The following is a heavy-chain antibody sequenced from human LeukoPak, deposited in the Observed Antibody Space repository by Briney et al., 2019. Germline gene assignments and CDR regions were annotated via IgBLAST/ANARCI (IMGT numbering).Heavy chain of an antibody. Sequence: SETLSLTCAVSGGSISSGGYSCSWSRQPPGKGLEWIGYIYHSGSTYYNPSLKSRVTISVDRSKNQFSLKLSSVTAADTAVYYCARGQWLTHWGQGTLVTVSS. J-gene: IGHJ4*02. CDR2: IYHSGST. V-gene: IGHV4-30-2*01. CDR1: GGSISSGGYS. D-gene: IGHD3-22*01. CDR3: ARGQWLTH.